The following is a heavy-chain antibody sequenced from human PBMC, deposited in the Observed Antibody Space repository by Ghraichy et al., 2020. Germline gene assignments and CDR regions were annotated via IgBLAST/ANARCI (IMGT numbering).Heavy chain of an antibody. D-gene: IGHD4-23*01. CDR1: GFSFSGYS. Sequence: GESLNISCVGSGFSFSGYSMNWVRRSPGKGLEWVSYITSSSRSIFYADSVKGRFTISRDNAKNSLSLQMNSLRDEDTAVYYCARGSRVVRFYYYDGMDVWGQGTTVTVSS. CDR3: ARGSRVVRFYYYDGMDV. CDR2: ITSSSRSI. J-gene: IGHJ6*02. V-gene: IGHV3-48*02.